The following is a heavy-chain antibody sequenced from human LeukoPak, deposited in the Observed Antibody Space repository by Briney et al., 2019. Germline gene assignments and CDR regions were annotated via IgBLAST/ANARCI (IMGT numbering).Heavy chain of an antibody. Sequence: SETLSLTCTVSGGSISGTDLYWGWIHQPPGKGLEWIGEINHSGSTNYNPSLKSRVTISVDTSKNQFSLKLSSVTAADTAVYYCARGLFGELPIDYWGQGTLVTVSS. CDR1: GGSISGTDLY. CDR2: INHSGST. CDR3: ARGLFGELPIDY. J-gene: IGHJ4*02. V-gene: IGHV4-39*07. D-gene: IGHD3-10*01.